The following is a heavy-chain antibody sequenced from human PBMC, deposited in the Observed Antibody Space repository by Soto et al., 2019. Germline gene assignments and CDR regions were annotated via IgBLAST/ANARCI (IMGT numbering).Heavy chain of an antibody. Sequence: QVQLQESGPGLVEPSGTLSLTCAVSLVSISSGNWWSWVRQPPGRGLAYIGEIYHSGSTYYNPSRDPRRTISSDVAQNQSSLPPTSLTAASPTIYYCATAALTQPGNYWGQGTLLIVPS. CDR3: ATAALTQPGNY. CDR1: LVSISSGNW. J-gene: IGHJ4*02. D-gene: IGHD5-18*01. CDR2: IYHSGST. V-gene: IGHV4-4*02.